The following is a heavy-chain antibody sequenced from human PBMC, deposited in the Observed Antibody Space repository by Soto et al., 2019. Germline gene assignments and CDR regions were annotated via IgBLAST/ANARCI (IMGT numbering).Heavy chain of an antibody. J-gene: IGHJ5*02. D-gene: IGHD6-6*01. CDR3: AKDRAEYSSSSWFDP. V-gene: IGHV3-23*01. CDR1: GFTFSSYA. Sequence: GGSLRLSCAASGFTFSSYAMSWVRQAPGKGLEWVSAISGSGGSTYYADSVKGRFTISRVNSKNTLYLQMNSLRAEDTAVYYCAKDRAEYSSSSWFDPWGQGTLVTVSS. CDR2: ISGSGGST.